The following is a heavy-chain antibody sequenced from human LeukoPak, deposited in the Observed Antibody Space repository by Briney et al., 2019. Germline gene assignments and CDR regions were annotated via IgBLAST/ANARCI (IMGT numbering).Heavy chain of an antibody. CDR1: GGSISSNAYY. V-gene: IGHV4-39*01. D-gene: IGHD1-26*01. CDR2: IYSSVST. CDR3: AYSGSYGHLGY. J-gene: IGHJ4*02. Sequence: SETLSLTCTVSGGSISSNAYYWAWIRQPPGKGLEWIGSIYSSVSTYYNPSLKSRVTISVDTSKNQFSLRLSSATAADTALYYCAYSGSYGHLGYWGQGIPVTVSS.